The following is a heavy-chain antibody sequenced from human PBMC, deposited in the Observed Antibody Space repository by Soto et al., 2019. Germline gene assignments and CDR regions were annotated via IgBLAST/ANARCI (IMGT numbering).Heavy chain of an antibody. CDR2: IYYSGST. CDR3: ARTWFGELLFDY. CDR1: GGSTSSYY. J-gene: IGHJ4*02. Sequence: PSETLSLTCTVSGGSTSSYYWSWIRQPPGKGLEWIGYIYYSGSTNYNPSLKSRVTISVDTSKNQFSLKLSSVTAADTAVYYCARTWFGELLFDYWGQGTLVTVSS. V-gene: IGHV4-59*01. D-gene: IGHD3-10*01.